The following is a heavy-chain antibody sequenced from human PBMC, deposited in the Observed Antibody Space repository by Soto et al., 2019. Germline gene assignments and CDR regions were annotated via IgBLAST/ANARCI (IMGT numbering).Heavy chain of an antibody. V-gene: IGHV3-23*01. CDR3: AKGGTISGVVIGLPIDY. D-gene: IGHD3-3*01. Sequence: EVQLLESGGRLVQPGGSLRLSCAASGFTFSTYAMNWVRQTPGKGLEWVSGIGGSGVRTFYADSVKGRFTISRDNSRNTLFLQMNGLRAEDTAVYYCAKGGTISGVVIGLPIDYWGQGTLVSVSS. J-gene: IGHJ4*02. CDR1: GFTFSTYA. CDR2: IGGSGVRT.